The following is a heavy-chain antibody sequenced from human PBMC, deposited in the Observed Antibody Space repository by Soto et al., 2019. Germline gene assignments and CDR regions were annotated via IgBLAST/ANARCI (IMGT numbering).Heavy chain of an antibody. J-gene: IGHJ5*02. CDR3: ASSVLLGYCSGGSCYDPGSGWFDP. CDR2: IIPILGIA. D-gene: IGHD2-15*01. CDR1: GGTFSSYT. Sequence: QVQLVQSGAEVKKPGSSVKVSCKASGGTFSSYTISWVRQAPGQGLEWMGRIIPILGIANYAQKFQGRVTITADKSMSTAYMELSRLRSEDTAVYYCASSVLLGYCSGGSCYDPGSGWFDPWGQGTLVTVSS. V-gene: IGHV1-69*02.